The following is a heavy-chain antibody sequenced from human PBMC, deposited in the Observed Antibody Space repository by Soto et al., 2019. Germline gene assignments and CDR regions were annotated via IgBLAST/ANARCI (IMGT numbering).Heavy chain of an antibody. CDR2: ISSNGGST. CDR1: GFTFSSYA. V-gene: IGHV3-64D*08. D-gene: IGHD3-3*01. Sequence: GGSLRLSCSASGFTFSSYAMHLVRQAPGKGLEYVSAISSNGGSTYYADSVKGRFTISRDNSKNTLYLQMSSLRAEDTAVYYCVKSWFWLAKGFDYWGQGTLVTVSS. J-gene: IGHJ4*02. CDR3: VKSWFWLAKGFDY.